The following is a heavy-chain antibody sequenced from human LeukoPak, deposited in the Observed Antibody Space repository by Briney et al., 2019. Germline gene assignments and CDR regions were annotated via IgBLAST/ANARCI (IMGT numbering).Heavy chain of an antibody. V-gene: IGHV3-23*01. Sequence: RSGGSLRLSCAASGFTFSSYAMSWVRQAPGKGLEWVSAISGSGGSTYYADPVKGRFTISRDNSKNTLYLQMNSLRAEDTAVYYCATSPLVTATTFDYWGQGTLVTVSS. CDR1: GFTFSSYA. CDR3: ATSPLVTATTFDY. J-gene: IGHJ4*02. CDR2: ISGSGGST. D-gene: IGHD2-21*02.